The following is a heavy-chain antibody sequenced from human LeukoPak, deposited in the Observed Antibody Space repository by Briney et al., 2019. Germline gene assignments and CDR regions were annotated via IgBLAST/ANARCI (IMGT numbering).Heavy chain of an antibody. V-gene: IGHV3-33*06. CDR3: AKDYYDSSGYGVNWFDP. CDR2: IWYDGSNK. Sequence: GGSLRLSCAASGFTFSSYGMPWVRQAPGKGLEWVAVIWYDGSNKYYADSVKGRFTISRDNSKNTLYLQMNSLRAEDTAVYYCAKDYYDSSGYGVNWFDPWGQGTLVTVSS. D-gene: IGHD3-22*01. CDR1: GFTFSSYG. J-gene: IGHJ5*02.